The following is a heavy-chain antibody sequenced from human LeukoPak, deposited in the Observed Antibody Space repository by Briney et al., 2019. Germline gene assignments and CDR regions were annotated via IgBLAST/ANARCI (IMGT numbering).Heavy chain of an antibody. J-gene: IGHJ1*01. CDR3: ARDLGIAAAAYAEYFQH. CDR1: GGTFSSYA. CDR2: IIPIFGIA. Sequence: ASVKVSCKASGGTFSSYAISWVRQAPGQGLEWMGRIIPIFGIANYAQKFQGRVTITVDKSTSTAYMELSSLRSEDTAVYYCARDLGIAAAAYAEYFQHWGQGTLVTVSS. D-gene: IGHD6-13*01. V-gene: IGHV1-69*04.